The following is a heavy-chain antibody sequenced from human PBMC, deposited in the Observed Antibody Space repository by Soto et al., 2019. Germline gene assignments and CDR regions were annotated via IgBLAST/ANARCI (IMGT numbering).Heavy chain of an antibody. V-gene: IGHV4-31*03. CDR3: ARLRYFDWLLEPENYFDY. Sequence: QVQLQESGPGLVKPSQTLSLTCTVSGGSISSGGYYWSWIRQHPGKGLEWIGYIYYSGSTYYNPSLKCRVTISVDTSKDPFSLKLSSVTAADTAVYYCARLRYFDWLLEPENYFDYWGQGTLVTVSS. D-gene: IGHD3-9*01. CDR1: GGSISSGGYY. J-gene: IGHJ4*02. CDR2: IYYSGST.